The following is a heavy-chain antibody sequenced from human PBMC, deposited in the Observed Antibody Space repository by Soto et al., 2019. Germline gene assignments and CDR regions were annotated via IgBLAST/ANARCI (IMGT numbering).Heavy chain of an antibody. CDR3: ARVLNYDFWSGLYYYYGMDV. CDR2: IWYDGSNK. Sequence: QVQLVESGGGVVQPGRSMRLSCAASGFTFSSYGMHWVRQAPGKGLEWVAVIWYDGSNKYYADSVKGRFTISRDNSKNTLYLQMNSLRAEDTAVYYCARVLNYDFWSGLYYYYGMDVWGQVTTVTVSS. J-gene: IGHJ6*02. CDR1: GFTFSSYG. V-gene: IGHV3-33*01. D-gene: IGHD3-3*01.